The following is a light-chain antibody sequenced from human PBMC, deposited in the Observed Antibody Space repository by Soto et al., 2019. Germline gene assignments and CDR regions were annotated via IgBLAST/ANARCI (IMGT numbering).Light chain of an antibody. CDR3: EQYDSYPWT. CDR2: DGS. CDR1: QSIRSW. V-gene: IGKV1-5*01. Sequence: DVEMTQSPSPLSASVGARATITGWTSQSIRSWSAWYQQEPGKAPKLLLYDGSSLESGVPSRFSGSGSGTEFTLTLTILQPDDFATYCCEQYDSYPWTFG. J-gene: IGKJ1*01.